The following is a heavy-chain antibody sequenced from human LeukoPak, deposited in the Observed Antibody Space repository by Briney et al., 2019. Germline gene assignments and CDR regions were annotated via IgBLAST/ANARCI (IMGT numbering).Heavy chain of an antibody. J-gene: IGHJ5*02. CDR1: GYTFTGYY. Sequence: GASVKVSCKASGYTFTGYYMHWVRQAPGQGLEWMGWINPNSGGTNYAQKFQGRVTMTRDTSISTAYMELSRLRSDDTAVYYCARELVYYYDSSGYTPTWFDPWGQGTLVTVSS. CDR3: ARELVYYYDSSGYTPTWFDP. D-gene: IGHD3-22*01. V-gene: IGHV1-2*02. CDR2: INPNSGGT.